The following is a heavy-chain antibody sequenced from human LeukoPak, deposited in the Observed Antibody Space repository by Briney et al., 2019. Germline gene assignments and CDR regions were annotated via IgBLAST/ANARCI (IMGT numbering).Heavy chain of an antibody. D-gene: IGHD1-26*01. CDR3: AKGGKWDVTPFDY. CDR2: ISGSGGRT. V-gene: IGHV3-23*01. Sequence: GGSLRLSCAASGFTFSSYAMSWVRQAPGKGLKWVSSISGSGGRTYYADSVKGRFTISRDNSKNTLYLQVNSLRAEDTAVYYCAKGGKWDVTPFDYWGQGTLVTVSS. J-gene: IGHJ4*02. CDR1: GFTFSSYA.